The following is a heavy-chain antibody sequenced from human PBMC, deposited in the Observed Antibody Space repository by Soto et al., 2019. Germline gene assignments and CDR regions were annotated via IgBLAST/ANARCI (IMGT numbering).Heavy chain of an antibody. V-gene: IGHV3-30-3*01. CDR3: ARDESGSLDI. CDR2: ISNDGNNK. Sequence: PXGSLRLSCAASGXTFSTYAMHWVRQAPGKGLEWVAVISNDGNNKFYEDSVNGRFTISRDNSKNTLFRKMNSLRAEDTALYYCARDESGSLDIWGQGTMVTVSS. CDR1: GXTFSTYA. D-gene: IGHD3-10*01. J-gene: IGHJ3*02.